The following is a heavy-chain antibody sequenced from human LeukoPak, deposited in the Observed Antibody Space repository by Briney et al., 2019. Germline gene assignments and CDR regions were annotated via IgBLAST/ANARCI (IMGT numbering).Heavy chain of an antibody. Sequence: QPGGSLRLSCAASGFTFSSYAMGWVRQAPGKGLEWVSAISGSGGSTYYADSVKGRFTISRDNSKNTLYLQMNSLRAEATAVYYCAKEPYDSSGYEYYFDYWGQGTLVTVSS. CDR3: AKEPYDSSGYEYYFDY. CDR1: GFTFSSYA. D-gene: IGHD3-22*01. J-gene: IGHJ4*02. V-gene: IGHV3-23*01. CDR2: ISGSGGST.